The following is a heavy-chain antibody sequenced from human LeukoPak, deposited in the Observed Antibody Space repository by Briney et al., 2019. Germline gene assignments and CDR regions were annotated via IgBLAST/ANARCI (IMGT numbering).Heavy chain of an antibody. J-gene: IGHJ4*01. Sequence: NRGESLKISCKGSGYSFSTHWIGWVRQMPGKGLEWLGIIYASDFDTRYSPSFQGQVTISVDRSINTAYLQWNSLKASDTATYYCARGGDDEDRPNDVIDIWGQGTLVTVSS. D-gene: IGHD1-1*01. CDR2: IYASDFDT. V-gene: IGHV5-51*01. CDR3: ARGGDDEDRPNDVIDI. CDR1: GYSFSTHW.